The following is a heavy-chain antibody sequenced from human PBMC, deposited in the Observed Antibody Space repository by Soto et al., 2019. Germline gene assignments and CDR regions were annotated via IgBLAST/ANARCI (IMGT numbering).Heavy chain of an antibody. J-gene: IGHJ5*02. CDR2: IFPSDSDT. CDR3: ARKDKSGYFNWFDP. D-gene: IGHD3-22*01. CDR1: GYRFTSYW. V-gene: IGHV5-51*01. Sequence: LGESLKISCRTSGYRFTSYWIAWVRQMPGKGLEWMGIIFPSDSDTRYSPSFQGQVTISADRSTSTVFLQWASLKASDTAVYFCARKDKSGYFNWFDPWD.